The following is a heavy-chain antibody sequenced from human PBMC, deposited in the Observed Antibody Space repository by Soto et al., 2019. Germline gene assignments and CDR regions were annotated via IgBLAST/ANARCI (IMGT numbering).Heavy chain of an antibody. CDR3: ASDPSLVATAATSYYSSRMDV. V-gene: IGHV3-7*04. J-gene: IGHJ6*02. CDR2: IKQDGSEK. CDR1: GFTFSSYW. D-gene: IGHD6-25*01. Sequence: EVQLVESGGGLVQPGGSLRLSCAAYGFTFSSYWMSWVRQAQGKGLEWVANIKQDGSEKCYVDSVKGRFTIYRNNAKNSLYLPITSLSAEDTAVYSCASDPSLVATAATSYYSSRMDVWGPVTTGTVSS.